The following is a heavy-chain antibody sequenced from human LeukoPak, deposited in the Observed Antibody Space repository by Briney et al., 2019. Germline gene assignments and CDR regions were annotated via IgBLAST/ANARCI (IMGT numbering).Heavy chain of an antibody. CDR1: GFTFSDYY. CDR2: ISSSSSYT. D-gene: IGHD3-22*01. Sequence: PGGSLRLSCAASGFTFSDYYMSWIRQAPGKGLEWVSYISSSSSYTNYADSVKGRFTISRDNAKHSLYLQMNSLRAEDTAVYYCARIVVVTASTFDYWGQGTLVTVSS. V-gene: IGHV3-11*03. J-gene: IGHJ4*02. CDR3: ARIVVVTASTFDY.